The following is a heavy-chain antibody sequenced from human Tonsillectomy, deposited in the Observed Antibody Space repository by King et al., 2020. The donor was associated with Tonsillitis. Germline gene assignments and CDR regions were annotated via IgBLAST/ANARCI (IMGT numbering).Heavy chain of an antibody. J-gene: IGHJ4*02. CDR1: GLTFTNYA. Sequence: VQLVESGGGLVQPGGSLRLSCAASGLTFTNYAMHWVRQAPGKGLEWVSTMSGNGNSIYYTDSVKGRFTISRDNSKNTLSMQRNSLRAEVTAVYYCAKGGDAYCSGGSCYHPFDYWGQGILVLVSS. D-gene: IGHD2-15*01. V-gene: IGHV3-23*04. CDR3: AKGGDAYCSGGSCYHPFDY. CDR2: MSGNGNSI.